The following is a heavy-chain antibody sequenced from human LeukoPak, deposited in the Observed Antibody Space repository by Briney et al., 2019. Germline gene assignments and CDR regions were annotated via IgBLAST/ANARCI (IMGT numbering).Heavy chain of an antibody. CDR2: TYYKSAWYN. Sequence: SQTLSLTCAISGDSVSRDSIAWNWIRQSPSRGLEWLGRTYYKSAWYNDYAVSVKGRITINPDTSKNQCSLQLTSVTPEDTAVYYCARGTGWPQFDYWGQGTLVTVSS. V-gene: IGHV6-1*01. J-gene: IGHJ4*02. D-gene: IGHD6-19*01. CDR3: ARGTGWPQFDY. CDR1: GDSVSRDSIA.